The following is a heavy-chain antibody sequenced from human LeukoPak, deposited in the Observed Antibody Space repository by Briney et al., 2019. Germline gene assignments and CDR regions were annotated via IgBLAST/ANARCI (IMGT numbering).Heavy chain of an antibody. CDR1: GGSFSGYY. D-gene: IGHD6-19*01. CDR3: ARGRYSSGWEFDY. CDR2: IYYSGST. J-gene: IGHJ4*02. V-gene: IGHV4-59*01. Sequence: PSETLSLTCAVYGGSFSGYYWSWIRQPPGKGLEWIGYIYYSGSTNYNPSLKSRVTISVDTSKNQFSLKLSSVTAADTAVYYCARGRYSSGWEFDYWGQGTLVTVSS.